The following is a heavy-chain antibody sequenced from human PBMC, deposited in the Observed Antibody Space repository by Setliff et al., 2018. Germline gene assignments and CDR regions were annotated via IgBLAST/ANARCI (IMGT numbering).Heavy chain of an antibody. CDR3: AADPYYYDSSGYYPSLDY. D-gene: IGHD3-22*01. CDR1: GFTFTSSA. CDR2: IVVGSGNT. J-gene: IGHJ4*02. V-gene: IGHV1-58*02. Sequence: GASVKVSCKASGFTFTSSAMQWVRQARGQRLEWIGWIVVGSGNTNYAQKFQERVTITRDMSTSTAYMELSSLRSEDTAVYYCAADPYYYDSSGYYPSLDYWGQGTLVTVSS.